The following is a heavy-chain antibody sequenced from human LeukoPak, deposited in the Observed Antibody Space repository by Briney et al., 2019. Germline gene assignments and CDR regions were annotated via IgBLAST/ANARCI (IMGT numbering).Heavy chain of an antibody. V-gene: IGHV3-23*01. Sequence: SGGSLRLSCAASGFTFSSYAMSWVRQAPGKGLEWVSAISGSGGSTYYADSVKGRFTISRDNSKNTLYLQMNSLRAEDTAVYYCAKDPAVANTARRFQHWGQGTLVTVTS. D-gene: IGHD6-19*01. CDR3: AKDPAVANTARRFQH. CDR2: ISGSGGST. CDR1: GFTFSSYA. J-gene: IGHJ1*01.